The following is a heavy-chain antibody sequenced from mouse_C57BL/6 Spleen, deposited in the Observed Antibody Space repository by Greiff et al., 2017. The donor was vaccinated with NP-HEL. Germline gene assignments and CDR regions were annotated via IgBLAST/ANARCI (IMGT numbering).Heavy chain of an antibody. CDR2: ISGGGGNT. CDR3: ARHQDYGNYVAMDY. CDR1: GFTFSSYT. J-gene: IGHJ4*01. Sequence: DVQLVESGGGLVKPGGSLELSCAASGFTFSSYTMSWVRQTPEKRLEWVATISGGGGNTYYPDSVKGRFTISRDNAKNTLYLQMSSLRSEDTALYYCARHQDYGNYVAMDYWGQGTSVTVSS. D-gene: IGHD2-1*01. V-gene: IGHV5-9*01.